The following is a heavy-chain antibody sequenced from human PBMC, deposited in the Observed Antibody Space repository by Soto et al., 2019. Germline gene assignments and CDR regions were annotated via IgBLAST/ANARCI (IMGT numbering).Heavy chain of an antibody. D-gene: IGHD2-15*01. CDR3: AKDRKGSYCSGGTCYSFDY. Sequence: WGSLRLSCSASGFTINTYVMSWVRQAPGKGLEWVSAISGSSDNTYYADSARGRFTISRDPSKSTLYLQMNSLRAEDTAVYYCAKDRKGSYCSGGTCYSFDYWGQGTLVTVSS. CDR2: ISGSSDNT. V-gene: IGHV3-23*01. CDR1: GFTINTYV. J-gene: IGHJ4*02.